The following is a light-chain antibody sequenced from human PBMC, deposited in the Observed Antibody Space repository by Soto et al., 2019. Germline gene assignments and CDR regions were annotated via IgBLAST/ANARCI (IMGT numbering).Light chain of an antibody. V-gene: IGKV1-33*01. Sequence: DIQMTQSPSSLSASVGDRVTITCQASQNINNYLNLYQQKPGRAPKLLIYDASNFEAGVPSRFRGSGSGTDFTFTISRLQPEDIATYYCKQYENLPTFGQGTRLEIK. J-gene: IGKJ5*01. CDR1: QNINNY. CDR3: KQYENLPT. CDR2: DAS.